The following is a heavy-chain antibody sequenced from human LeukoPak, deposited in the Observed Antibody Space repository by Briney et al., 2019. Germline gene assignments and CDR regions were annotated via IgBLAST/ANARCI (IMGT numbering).Heavy chain of an antibody. J-gene: IGHJ4*02. D-gene: IGHD4-23*01. Sequence: GGSLRLSCAASGFTFSSYGMHWVRQAPGKGLEWVAFIQYDGSEKYYADSVKGRFTISRDNSKNTLFLQMNSLRVEDTAVYYCASTGIYGGNYFGYWGQGTLVTVSS. CDR2: IQYDGSEK. CDR3: ASTGIYGGNYFGY. CDR1: GFTFSSYG. V-gene: IGHV3-30*02.